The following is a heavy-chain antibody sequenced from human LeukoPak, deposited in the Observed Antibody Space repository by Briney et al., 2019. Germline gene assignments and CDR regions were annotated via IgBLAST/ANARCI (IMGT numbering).Heavy chain of an antibody. CDR2: INHSGST. V-gene: IGHV4-34*01. D-gene: IGHD4-17*01. CDR1: GGSFSGYY. J-gene: IGHJ6*03. CDR3: ARAPDYGDYVRVEYYYMDV. Sequence: SETLSLTCAVYGGSFSGYYWSWIRQPPGKGLEWIGEINHSGSTNYNPSLKSRVTISVDTSKNQFSLKLSSVTAVDTAVYYCARAPDYGDYVRVEYYYMDVWGKGTTVTVSS.